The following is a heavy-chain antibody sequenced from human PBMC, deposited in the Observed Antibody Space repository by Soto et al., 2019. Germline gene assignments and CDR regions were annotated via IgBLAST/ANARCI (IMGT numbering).Heavy chain of an antibody. CDR3: AKRFYREEDGYNFFDS. Sequence: VGSLRLSCSASGFTFSNCAMSWVRQAPGKGLEWVSTISGRGGSTYYADSVKGRLTISRDNSKNTLFLQMNSLRAEDTAVYYCAKRFYREEDGYNFFDSWGQGTLVTVSS. D-gene: IGHD5-12*01. J-gene: IGHJ4*02. CDR1: GFTFSNCA. V-gene: IGHV3-23*01. CDR2: ISGRGGST.